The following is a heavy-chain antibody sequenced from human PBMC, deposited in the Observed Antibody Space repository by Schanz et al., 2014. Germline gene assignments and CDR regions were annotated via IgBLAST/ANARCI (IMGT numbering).Heavy chain of an antibody. CDR1: GFTFSSYA. V-gene: IGHV3-23*04. CDR2: ISSGGNP. CDR3: ARPALWFGDNCFDP. D-gene: IGHD3-10*01. J-gene: IGHJ5*02. Sequence: GQLVESGGGLVKPGGSLRLSCAASGFTFSSYAMSWVRQAPGKGLEWVSSISSGGNPYYANSVKGRFTISRDNAKNTLYLQMNSLRAEDTAVYYCARPALWFGDNCFDPWGQGTLVTVSS.